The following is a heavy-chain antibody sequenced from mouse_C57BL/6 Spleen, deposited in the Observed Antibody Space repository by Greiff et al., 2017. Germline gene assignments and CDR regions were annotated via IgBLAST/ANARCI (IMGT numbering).Heavy chain of an antibody. CDR2: ISSGGSYT. V-gene: IGHV5-6*02. J-gene: IGHJ3*01. CDR1: GFTFSSYG. Sequence: DVKLQESGGDLVKPGGSLKLSCAASGFTFSSYGMSWVRQTPDKRLEWVATISSGGSYTYYPDSVKGRFTISRDNAKNTLYLQMSSLKSEDTAMYYCARQGLRRGTDWFAYWGQGTRVTVSA. D-gene: IGHD2-4*01. CDR3: ARQGLRRGTDWFAY.